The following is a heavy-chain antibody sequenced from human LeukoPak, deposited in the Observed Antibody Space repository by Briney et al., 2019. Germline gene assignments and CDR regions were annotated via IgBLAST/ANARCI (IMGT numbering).Heavy chain of an antibody. V-gene: IGHV3-30*01. CDR1: GFTFSSYA. CDR3: ARDSRTYYDFWSGYSHFDY. D-gene: IGHD3-3*01. Sequence: GRSLRLSCAASGFTFSSYAMHWVRQAPGKGLECVAVISYDGSNKYYADSVKGRFTISRDNSKNTLYLQMNSLRAEDTAVYYCARDSRTYYDFWSGYSHFDYWGQGTLVTVSS. J-gene: IGHJ4*02. CDR2: ISYDGSNK.